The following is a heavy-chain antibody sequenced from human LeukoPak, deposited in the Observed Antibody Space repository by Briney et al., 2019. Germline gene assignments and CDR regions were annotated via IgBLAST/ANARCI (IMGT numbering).Heavy chain of an antibody. CDR3: ARHRRVPGGYYDSSGYYY. Sequence: SETLSLTCAVYGRSFSGYYWSWIRQPPGKGLEWIGEINHSGSTNYNPSLKSRVTISVDTSKNQFSLKLSSVTAADTAVYYCARHRRVPGGYYDSSGYYYWGQGTLVTVSS. CDR1: GRSFSGYY. V-gene: IGHV4-34*01. D-gene: IGHD3-22*01. CDR2: INHSGST. J-gene: IGHJ4*02.